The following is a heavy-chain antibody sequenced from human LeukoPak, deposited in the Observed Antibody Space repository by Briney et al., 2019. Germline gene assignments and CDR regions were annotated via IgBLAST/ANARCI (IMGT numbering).Heavy chain of an antibody. CDR1: GGSIGSSSYY. CDR3: ARQLRYFDWSHFDY. D-gene: IGHD3-9*01. CDR2: IYYSGST. J-gene: IGHJ4*02. Sequence: PSETLSLTCTVSGGSIGSSSYYWGWIRQPPGKGLEWIGSIYYSGSTYYNPSLKSRVTISVDTSKNQFSLKLSSVTAADTAVYYCARQLRYFDWSHFDYWGQGTLVTVSS. V-gene: IGHV4-39*01.